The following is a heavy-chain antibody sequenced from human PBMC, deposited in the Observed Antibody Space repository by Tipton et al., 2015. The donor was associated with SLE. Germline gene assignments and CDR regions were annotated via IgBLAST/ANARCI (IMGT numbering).Heavy chain of an antibody. V-gene: IGHV4-30-4*01. CDR3: ARGSDFYGSGSSP. J-gene: IGHJ5*02. D-gene: IGHD3-10*01. Sequence: TLSLTCTVSGGSISSGDYYWSWIRQPPGKGLEWIGEINHSGSTNYNPSLKSRVTISVDTSKNQFSLKLSSVTAADTAVYYCARGSDFYGSGSSPWGQGTLVTVSS. CDR1: GGSISSGDYY. CDR2: INHSGST.